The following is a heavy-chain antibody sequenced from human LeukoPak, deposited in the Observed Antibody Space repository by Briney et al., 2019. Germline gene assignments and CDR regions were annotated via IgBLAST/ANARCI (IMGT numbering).Heavy chain of an antibody. V-gene: IGHV4-34*01. J-gene: IGHJ4*02. CDR2: INHSGST. Sequence: SETLSLTCAVYGGSFSGYYWSWIRQPPGKGLEWPGEINHSGSTNYTPSLKSRVIISVDTSKNQFPLKLSSVTAADTAVYYCARGVVAYFDHWGQGTLVTVSS. CDR3: ARGVVAYFDH. CDR1: GGSFSGYY. D-gene: IGHD2-15*01.